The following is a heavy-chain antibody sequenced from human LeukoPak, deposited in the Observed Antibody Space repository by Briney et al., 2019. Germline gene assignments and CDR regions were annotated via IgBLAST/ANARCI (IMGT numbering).Heavy chain of an antibody. CDR3: GRPGPVTKDHFMDV. Sequence: GGSLRLCCAASGFTFSSYEVNWVRQAPGKGLEWVSYISSSGSTIYYADSVKGRFTISRDNAKNSLYLQMNSLSAEDTAVYYCGRPGPVTKDHFMDVWGKGTTVTVSS. CDR2: ISSSGSTI. J-gene: IGHJ6*03. V-gene: IGHV3-48*03. D-gene: IGHD2-2*01. CDR1: GFTFSSYE.